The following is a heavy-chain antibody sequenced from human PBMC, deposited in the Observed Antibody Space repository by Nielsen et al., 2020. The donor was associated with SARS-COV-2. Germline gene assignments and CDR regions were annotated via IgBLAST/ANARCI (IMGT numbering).Heavy chain of an antibody. J-gene: IGHJ6*02. D-gene: IGHD3-10*01. CDR2: IYYSGST. Sequence: WIRQPPGKGLEWIGYIYYSGSTYYNPSLKSRVTISVDTSRNQFSLKVASVTAADTAVYYCARQRYYDSGGDYFYYGMDVWGQGTTVTVSS. CDR3: ARQRYYDSGGDYFYYGMDV. V-gene: IGHV4-28*01.